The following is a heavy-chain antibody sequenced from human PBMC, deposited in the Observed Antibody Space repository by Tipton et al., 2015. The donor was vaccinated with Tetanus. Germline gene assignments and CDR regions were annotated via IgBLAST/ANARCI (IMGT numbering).Heavy chain of an antibody. CDR2: IFPDDSDT. D-gene: IGHD6-6*01. V-gene: IGHV5-51*01. CDR1: GYSFTSHW. J-gene: IGHJ4*02. Sequence: VQLVQSGADVKKPGESLKISCKASGYSFTSHWIGWVRQMPGKGLEWMGMIFPDDSDTRYSPSFQGHVPFSVDKSTSTVYLQWGSLKAPDPAMYFCARMYSTSSPFDHWGQGTLVAVSS. CDR3: ARMYSTSSPFDH.